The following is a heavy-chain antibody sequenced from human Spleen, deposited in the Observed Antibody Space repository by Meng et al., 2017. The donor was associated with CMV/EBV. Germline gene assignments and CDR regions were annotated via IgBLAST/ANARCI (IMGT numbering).Heavy chain of an antibody. CDR2: VHYSGST. D-gene: IGHD3-10*01. V-gene: IGHV4-61*01. J-gene: IGHJ5*02. CDR3: ARERAVRGAVRDYWFDP. CDR1: GYSISSGYY. Sequence: SETLSLTCTVSGYSISSGYYWSWVRQSPGKGLEWIGYVHYSGSTNYSPSLKRRVAISVDTSKNQFSLSLTSMTAADTAVYYCARERAVRGAVRDYWFDPWGRGILVTVSS.